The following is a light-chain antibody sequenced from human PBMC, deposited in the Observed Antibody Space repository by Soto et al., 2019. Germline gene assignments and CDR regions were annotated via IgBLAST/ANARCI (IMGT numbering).Light chain of an antibody. CDR1: QSISSW. Sequence: DIPMTQSPSTLSASVGDRVTITCRASQSISSWLAWYQQKPGKAPKLLIYDASSLEGGVPSRFSGSGSGTEFTLTISSLQPDDFATYYCQQYNSFPWTFGQGTKVEIK. V-gene: IGKV1-5*01. CDR3: QQYNSFPWT. CDR2: DAS. J-gene: IGKJ1*01.